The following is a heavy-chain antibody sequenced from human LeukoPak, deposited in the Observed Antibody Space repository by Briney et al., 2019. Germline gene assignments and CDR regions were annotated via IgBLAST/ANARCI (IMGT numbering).Heavy chain of an antibody. J-gene: IGHJ3*02. CDR3: ASSGGMATIGAFDI. D-gene: IGHD5-24*01. Sequence: SETLSLTCTVSGGSISSYYWSWIRQPPGKGLEGIGYIYTSGSTNYNPSLKSRVTISVDTSKNQFSLKLSSVTAADTAVYYCASSGGMATIGAFDIWGQGTMVSVSS. CDR1: GGSISSYY. CDR2: IYTSGST. V-gene: IGHV4-4*09.